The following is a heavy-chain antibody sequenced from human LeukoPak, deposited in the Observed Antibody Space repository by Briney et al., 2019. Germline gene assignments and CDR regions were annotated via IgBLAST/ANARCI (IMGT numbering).Heavy chain of an antibody. CDR2: IYTSGST. V-gene: IGHV4-4*07. J-gene: IGHJ6*03. Sequence: PSETLSLTCTVSGGSISSYYWSWIRQPAGKGLEWIGRIYTSGSTNYNPSLKSRVTMSVDTSKNQFSLKLSSVTAADTAVYYCARESNDILTGYYNYYYYYMDVWGKGTTVTVSS. D-gene: IGHD3-9*01. CDR3: ARESNDILTGYYNYYYYYMDV. CDR1: GGSISSYY.